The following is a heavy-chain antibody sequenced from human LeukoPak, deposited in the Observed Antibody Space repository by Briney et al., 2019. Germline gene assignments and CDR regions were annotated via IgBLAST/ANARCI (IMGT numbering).Heavy chain of an antibody. CDR1: GYTFTGYG. V-gene: IGHV1-18*01. Sequence: ASVKVSCKASGYTFTGYGISWVRQAPGQGLEWMGWISTHSGNTNYAQKLQGRVTLTTDRSTSTAYMELRSLRSDDTAVYYCARDSRGVDIVATQAKSAYYYNYYGMDVWGQGTTVTVSS. D-gene: IGHD5-12*01. CDR3: ARDSRGVDIVATQAKSAYYYNYYGMDV. J-gene: IGHJ6*02. CDR2: ISTHSGNT.